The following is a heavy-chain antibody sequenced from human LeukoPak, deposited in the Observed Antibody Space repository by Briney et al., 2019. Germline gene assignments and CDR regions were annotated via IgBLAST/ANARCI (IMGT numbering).Heavy chain of an antibody. CDR2: IYSGGIYNDGTT. V-gene: IGHV3-66*04. D-gene: IGHD5-18*01. J-gene: IGHJ3*02. CDR1: GFTVSSNY. CDR3: ARRELLGYSYGLRTFNI. Sequence: GGSLRLSCAASGFTVSSNYMSWVRQAPGKGLEWVSVIYSGGIYNDGTTNYGDSVKGRFTISRDNSKNTLYLQMDSLRAEDTAVYYCARRELLGYSYGLRTFNIWGQGTTVTVSS.